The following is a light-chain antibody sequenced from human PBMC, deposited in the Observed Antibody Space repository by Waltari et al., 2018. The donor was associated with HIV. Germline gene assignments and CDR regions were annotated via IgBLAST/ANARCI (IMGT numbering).Light chain of an antibody. V-gene: IGLV6-57*01. CDR1: SGSFPRNY. J-gene: IGLJ3*02. Sequence: KFMLTQPHPVSESPGKTVPISCTRSSGSFPRNYVPLYQQRPGSSPTTLIYEDNQRPSGVSDRFSGSSDSSSNSVSLTISGLRTEDEADYYCQSYDDNNNWVFGGGTKLTVL. CDR2: EDN. CDR3: QSYDDNNNWV.